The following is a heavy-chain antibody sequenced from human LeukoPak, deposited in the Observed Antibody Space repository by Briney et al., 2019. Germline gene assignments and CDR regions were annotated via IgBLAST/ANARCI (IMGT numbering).Heavy chain of an antibody. D-gene: IGHD6-19*01. CDR3: ARNEVAVLYDAFDI. V-gene: IGHV3-66*01. CDR2: IYSGGST. J-gene: IGHJ3*02. CDR1: GGSISSSSYY. Sequence: ETLSLTCTVSGGSISSSSYYMSWVRQAPGKGLEWVSVIYSGGSTYYADSVKGRFTISRDNSKNTLYLQMNSLRAEDTAVYYCARNEVAVLYDAFDIWGQGTMVTVSS.